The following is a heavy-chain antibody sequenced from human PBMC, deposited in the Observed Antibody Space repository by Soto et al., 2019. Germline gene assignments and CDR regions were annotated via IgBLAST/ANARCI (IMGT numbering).Heavy chain of an antibody. CDR3: ARGGPTKKGAIPRYGMDV. CDR2: IYYSGST. J-gene: IGHJ6*02. D-gene: IGHD3-16*01. V-gene: IGHV4-39*01. Sequence: QLQLQESGPGLVKPSETLSLTCTVSGGSISSSSYYWGWIRQPPGKGLEWIGSIYYSGSTYYNPSLKSRVTISVDTSKNQFSLKLSSVTAADTAVYYCARGGPTKKGAIPRYGMDVWGQGTTVTVSS. CDR1: GGSISSSSYY.